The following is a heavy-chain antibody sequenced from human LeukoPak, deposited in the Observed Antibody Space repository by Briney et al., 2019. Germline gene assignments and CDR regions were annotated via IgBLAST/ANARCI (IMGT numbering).Heavy chain of an antibody. Sequence: GGSLRLSRAPSGFTFSSYWMSSVRHAPERGVVCVANIKQDGSEKYYVDSVKGRLTISRDNAKNSLYLQMNSLRAEDTAVYYCASRIAAAGAVYFQHWGQGALVTVAS. CDR3: ASRIAAAGAVYFQH. CDR1: GFTFSSYW. D-gene: IGHD6-13*01. V-gene: IGHV3-7*03. CDR2: IKQDGSEK. J-gene: IGHJ1*01.